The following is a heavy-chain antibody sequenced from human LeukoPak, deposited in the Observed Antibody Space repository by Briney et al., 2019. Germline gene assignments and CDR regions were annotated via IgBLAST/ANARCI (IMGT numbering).Heavy chain of an antibody. V-gene: IGHV1-69*13. CDR3: AGDPMTLRGAFDI. CDR2: IIPIFGTA. CDR1: GGTFSSDA. Sequence: ASVKVSCKASGGTFSSDAIGWVRQAPGQWLELMGRIIPIFGTANYAQKFQGRVTITADESTSTAYMELSSLRSEDTAVYYCAGDPMTLRGAFDIWGQGTMVTVSS. J-gene: IGHJ3*02. D-gene: IGHD2-21*02.